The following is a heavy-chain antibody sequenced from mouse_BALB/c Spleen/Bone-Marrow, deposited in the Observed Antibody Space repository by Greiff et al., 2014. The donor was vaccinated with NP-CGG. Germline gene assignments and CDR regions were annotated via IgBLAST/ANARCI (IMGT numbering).Heavy chain of an antibody. D-gene: IGHD2-3*01. CDR1: GFTFSNYA. J-gene: IGHJ3*01. Sequence: EVQLVESGGGLVKPGGSLKLSCAASGFTFSNYAMSWVRQSPEKRLEWVAEISSGGSYTYYPDTVTGRFTISRDNAKKTLYLEMSSLRSEDTAMYYCARDGGGYSSWFAYWGQGTLVTVSA. V-gene: IGHV5-9-4*01. CDR2: ISSGGSYT. CDR3: ARDGGGYSSWFAY.